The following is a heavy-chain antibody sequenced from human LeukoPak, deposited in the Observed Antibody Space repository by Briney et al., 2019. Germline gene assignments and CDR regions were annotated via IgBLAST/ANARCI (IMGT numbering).Heavy chain of an antibody. V-gene: IGHV1-46*01. Sequence: ASVKVSCKASGYTFTSHYIHWVRQAPGQGLEWMGIINPSTDNRDYAQKFQGRITMTRDTSTSTVYMELSTLRSEDTADYYCARGPYSGNYYYFDYWGQGTLVTASS. J-gene: IGHJ4*02. CDR3: ARGPYSGNYYYFDY. CDR2: INPSTDNR. CDR1: GYTFTSHY. D-gene: IGHD1-26*01.